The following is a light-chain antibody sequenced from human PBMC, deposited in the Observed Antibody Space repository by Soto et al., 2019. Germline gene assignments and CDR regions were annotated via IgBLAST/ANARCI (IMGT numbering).Light chain of an antibody. CDR2: EIN. J-gene: IGLJ1*01. CDR3: SSFAGSNNFRYV. Sequence: QSALTQPPSASGSPGQSVTISCTGTSSDVGAYDYVSWYQQHPGKAPKLMIYEINKRPSGVPDRFSGSKSGNTASLTVSGLQAEDEADYYCSSFAGSNNFRYVFGTGTKVTVL. V-gene: IGLV2-8*01. CDR1: SSDVGAYDY.